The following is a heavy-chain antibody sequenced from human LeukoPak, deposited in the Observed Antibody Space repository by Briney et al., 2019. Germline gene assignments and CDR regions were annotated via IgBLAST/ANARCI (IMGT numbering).Heavy chain of an antibody. CDR3: ARLDIKYDSSGYRPLDY. CDR1: GFTFDDYA. Sequence: GGSLRLSCAASGFTFDDYAMHWVRQAPGKGLEWVANINPDGRDRNYVDSVKGRFTISRDNAKNSLYLQMNSLRADDTAVYYCARLDIKYDSSGYRPLDYWGQGTLVTVSS. D-gene: IGHD3-22*01. J-gene: IGHJ4*02. V-gene: IGHV3-7*01. CDR2: INPDGRDR.